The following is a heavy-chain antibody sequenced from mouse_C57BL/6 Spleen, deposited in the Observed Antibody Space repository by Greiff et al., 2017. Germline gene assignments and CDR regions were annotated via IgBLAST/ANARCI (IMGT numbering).Heavy chain of an antibody. CDR1: GYTFTSYW. CDR3: TAAQAGYFDY. J-gene: IGHJ2*01. CDR2: IYPGNSDT. Sequence: EVQLQQSGTVLARPGASVKMSCKTSGYTFTSYWMHWVKQRPGQGLAWIGAIYPGNSDTSYNQKFKGKDKLTAVTSASTAYMELSSLTNEDSAVYYCTAAQAGYFDYWGQGTTLTVSS. V-gene: IGHV1-5*01. D-gene: IGHD3-2*02.